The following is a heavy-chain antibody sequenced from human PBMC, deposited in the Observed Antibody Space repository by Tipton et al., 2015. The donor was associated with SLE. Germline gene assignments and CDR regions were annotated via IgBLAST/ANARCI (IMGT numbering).Heavy chain of an antibody. D-gene: IGHD4-17*01. V-gene: IGHV4-39*07. CDR3: AKDYNHDNADYN. CDR1: GGSISSSSYY. Sequence: TLSLTCTVSGGSISSSSYYWGWIRQHPGKGLEWIGSIYYSGSTYYNPSLKSRVTISVDTSKNQFSLKLGSVTAADTAVYYCAKDYNHDNADYNWGQGTLVIVSS. J-gene: IGHJ4*02. CDR2: IYYSGST.